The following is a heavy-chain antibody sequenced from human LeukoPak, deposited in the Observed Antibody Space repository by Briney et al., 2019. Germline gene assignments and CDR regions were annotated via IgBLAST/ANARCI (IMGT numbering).Heavy chain of an antibody. CDR3: AREVGGISREIDY. CDR2: IKQDGSEK. Sequence: GGSLRLSCAASGFTFSSYAMTWVRQAPGKGLEWVANIKQDGSEKYYVDSVKGRFTISRDNAKNSLYLQMNSLRAEDTAVYYCAREVGGISREIDYWGQGTLVTASS. D-gene: IGHD3-16*01. CDR1: GFTFSSYA. J-gene: IGHJ4*02. V-gene: IGHV3-7*01.